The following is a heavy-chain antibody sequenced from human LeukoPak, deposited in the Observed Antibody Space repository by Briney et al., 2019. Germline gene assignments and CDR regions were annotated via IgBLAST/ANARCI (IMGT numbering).Heavy chain of an antibody. CDR2: ISAYNGNT. Sequence: ASVKVSCKASGYTFSNYGISWVRQAPGQGLEWMGWISAYNGNTNYAQNLQGRVTMTTDTSASTAFMELRSLRSDDTAVYYCARVGSSGRYVVDVWGQGTTVTVSS. V-gene: IGHV1-18*01. CDR1: GYTFSNYG. D-gene: IGHD6-19*01. J-gene: IGHJ6*02. CDR3: ARVGSSGRYVVDV.